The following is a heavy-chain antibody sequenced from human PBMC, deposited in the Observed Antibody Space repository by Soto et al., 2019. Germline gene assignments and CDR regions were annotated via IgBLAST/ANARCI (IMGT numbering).Heavy chain of an antibody. CDR2: VSRAGTYT. V-gene: IGHV3-23*01. J-gene: IGHJ5*02. CDR1: GFPFSSYA. CDR3: VKYTVTEDLGES. D-gene: IGHD3-16*01. Sequence: EVQWLESGEDVVRPGGALSLSCAASGFPFSSYAMGWFRQAPGKGLEWVAGVSRAGTYTFYADSVRGRFSISRDNSRDTVDLYMNALRGDDTAVYFCVKYTVTEDLGESWGQGTLVSVSS.